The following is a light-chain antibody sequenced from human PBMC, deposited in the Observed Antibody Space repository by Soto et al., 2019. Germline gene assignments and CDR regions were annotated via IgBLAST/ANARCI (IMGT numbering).Light chain of an antibody. CDR1: QTISGW. J-gene: IGKJ2*03. Sequence: DIQMTQSPSTLSASVGDRVTITCRASQTISGWLAWYQQKPGKAPKLLIYKGSSLESGVPSRFSGSGSGTEFTLTIDSLQPDDFATYYCQQTFSSYSFGQGTKLEIK. V-gene: IGKV1-5*03. CDR2: KGS. CDR3: QQTFSSYS.